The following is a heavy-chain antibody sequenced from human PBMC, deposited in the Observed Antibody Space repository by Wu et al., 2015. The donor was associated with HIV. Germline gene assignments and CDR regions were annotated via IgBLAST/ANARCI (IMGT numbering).Heavy chain of an antibody. Sequence: QVQLVQSGAEVKKPGASVKVSCKASGYTFTSYGISWVRQAPGQGLEWMGWISAYNGNTNYAQKLQGRVTMTTDTSTSTAYMELRSLRSDDTAVYYCARDLCVRGXCYRSAGGLGSDPWGHGTLVHRLL. J-gene: IGHJ5*02. CDR2: ISAYNGNT. V-gene: IGHV1-18*01. CDR1: GYTFTSYG. D-gene: IGHD2-8*02. CDR3: ARDLCVRGXCYRSAGGLGSDP.